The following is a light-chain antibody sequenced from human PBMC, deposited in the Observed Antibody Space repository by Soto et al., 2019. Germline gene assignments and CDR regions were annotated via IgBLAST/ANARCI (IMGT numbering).Light chain of an antibody. CDR3: ISYTITTALV. CDR2: EVS. CDR1: SSDVGGYNF. Sequence: QSVLAQPASVSGSPGQSITISCTGTSSDVGGYNFVSWYQQHPGKAPKLMISEVSNRPSGVSNRFSGSKSGNTASLTISGLQTEDEADYYCISYTITTALVFGSGTKVTVL. V-gene: IGLV2-14*01. J-gene: IGLJ1*01.